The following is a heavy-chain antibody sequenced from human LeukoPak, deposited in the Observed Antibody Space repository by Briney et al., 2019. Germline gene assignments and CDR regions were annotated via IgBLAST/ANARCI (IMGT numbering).Heavy chain of an antibody. CDR1: GFTFSSYW. J-gene: IGHJ4*02. Sequence: GGSLRLSCAASGFTFSSYWMSWVRQAPGKGLEWVANIKQDGSEKYYVDSVKGRFTISRDNAKNSLYLQMNSLRAEDTAVYYCARVYDILTGYSGDYWGQGTLVTVSS. V-gene: IGHV3-7*01. D-gene: IGHD3-9*01. CDR3: ARVYDILTGYSGDY. CDR2: IKQDGSEK.